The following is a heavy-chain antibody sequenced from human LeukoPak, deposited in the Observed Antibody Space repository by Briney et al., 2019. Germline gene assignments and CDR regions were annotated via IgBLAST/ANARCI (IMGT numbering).Heavy chain of an antibody. CDR3: ARAVAAASPRTDGFDP. Sequence: PSETLSLTCTVSGGSISSSSYYWGWIRQPPGKELEWIGSIYYSGSTYYNPSLKSRATISVDTSKNQSSLKLSSVTAADTAVYYCARAVAAASPRTDGFDPWGQGTLVTVSS. D-gene: IGHD2-15*01. J-gene: IGHJ5*02. CDR2: IYYSGST. V-gene: IGHV4-39*01. CDR1: GGSISSSSYY.